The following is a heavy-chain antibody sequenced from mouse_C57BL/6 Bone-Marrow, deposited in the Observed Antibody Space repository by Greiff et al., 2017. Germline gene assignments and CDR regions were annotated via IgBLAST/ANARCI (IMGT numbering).Heavy chain of an antibody. CDR1: GYTFTDYY. Sequence: EVQLQQSGPVLVKPGASVKMSCKASGYTFTDYYMNWVKQSHGKSLEWIGVINPYNGGTSYNQKFKGKATLTVDKSSSTAYMELNSLTSEDSAVYYCAIEDQGAMDYWGQGTSVTVSS. CDR3: AIEDQGAMDY. CDR2: INPYNGGT. J-gene: IGHJ4*01. V-gene: IGHV1-19*01.